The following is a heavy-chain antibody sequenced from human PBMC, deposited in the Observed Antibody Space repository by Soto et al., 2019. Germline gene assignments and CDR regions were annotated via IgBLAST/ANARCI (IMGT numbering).Heavy chain of an antibody. Sequence: RLSCAASGFTFSSYSMNWVRQAPGKGLEWVSSISSSSSYIYYADSVKGRFTISRDNAKNSLYLQMNSLRAEDTAVYYCAPQRGYSYGEFDYWGQGTLVTVSS. D-gene: IGHD5-18*01. J-gene: IGHJ4*02. CDR3: APQRGYSYGEFDY. CDR1: GFTFSSYS. V-gene: IGHV3-21*01. CDR2: ISSSSSYI.